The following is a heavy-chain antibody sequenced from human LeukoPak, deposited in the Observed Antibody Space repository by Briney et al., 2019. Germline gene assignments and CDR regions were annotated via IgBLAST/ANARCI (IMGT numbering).Heavy chain of an antibody. CDR3: ARDSPYSGSSYWFDP. J-gene: IGHJ5*02. V-gene: IGHV1-18*01. D-gene: IGHD1-26*01. CDR2: ISAYNGNT. CDR1: GYTFTSYG. Sequence: ASVKVSCKASGYTFTSYGISWVRQAPGQGLEWMGWISAYNGNTNYAQKLQGRVTMTTDTSTSTAHMELRSLRSDDTAVYYCARDSPYSGSSYWFDPWGQGTLVTVSS.